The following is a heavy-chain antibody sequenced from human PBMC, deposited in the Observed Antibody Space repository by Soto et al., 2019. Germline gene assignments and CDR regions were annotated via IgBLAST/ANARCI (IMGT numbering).Heavy chain of an antibody. CDR1: GFTLTDYA. J-gene: IGHJ4*02. D-gene: IGHD2-21*02. Sequence: ASVKVSCKASGFTLTDYALHWVRQAPGHRLEWMGWINAGTGNTDYSQNFQGRVTITRDASASTVYMELSSLTSEDTAVYYCARVIGYCGADGACLWYYFDSWGQGTLVTVSS. CDR3: ARVIGYCGADGACLWYYFDS. CDR2: INAGTGNT. V-gene: IGHV1-3*01.